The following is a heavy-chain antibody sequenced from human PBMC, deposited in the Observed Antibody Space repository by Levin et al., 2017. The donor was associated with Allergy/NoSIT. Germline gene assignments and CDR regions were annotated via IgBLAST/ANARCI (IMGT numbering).Heavy chain of an antibody. CDR3: ARDYGAGRGYDILTGYYTTHDYGMDV. Sequence: GGSLRLSCAASGFTISSNYMSWVRQAPGKGLEWVSVIYSGGSTYYADSVKGRFTISRDNSKNTLYLQMNSLRAEDTAVYYCARDYGAGRGYDILTGYYTTHDYGMDVWGQGTTVTVSS. CDR1: GFTISSNY. D-gene: IGHD3-9*01. CDR2: IYSGGST. J-gene: IGHJ6*02. V-gene: IGHV3-53*01.